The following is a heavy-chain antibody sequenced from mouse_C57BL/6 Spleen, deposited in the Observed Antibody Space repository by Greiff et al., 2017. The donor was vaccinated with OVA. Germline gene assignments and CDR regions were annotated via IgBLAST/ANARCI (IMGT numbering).Heavy chain of an antibody. V-gene: IGHV5-17*01. Sequence: EVQVVESGGGLVKPGGSLKLSCAASGFTFSDYGMHWVRQAPEKGLEWVAYISSGSSTIYYADTVKGRFTISGDNAKNTLFLQMTSLRSEDTAMYYCARPYCYGSLFAYWGQGTLVTVSA. CDR3: ARPYCYGSLFAY. CDR2: ISSGSSTI. CDR1: GFTFSDYG. J-gene: IGHJ3*01. D-gene: IGHD1-1*01.